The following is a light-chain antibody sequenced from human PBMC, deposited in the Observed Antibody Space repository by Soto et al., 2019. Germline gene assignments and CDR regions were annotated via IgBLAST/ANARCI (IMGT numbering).Light chain of an antibody. V-gene: IGKV3-11*01. CDR1: QRVSNY. CDR3: QQRSNWPRT. CDR2: DAS. J-gene: IGKJ1*01. Sequence: EIVLTQSPATLSLSPGERATFSCRASQRVSNYLACYTHKPGQAPRLLIYDASSRATGTPPRFSGSGSGTDFTLTITSLEPEDFAIYYCQQRSNWPRTFGQGTKVEIK.